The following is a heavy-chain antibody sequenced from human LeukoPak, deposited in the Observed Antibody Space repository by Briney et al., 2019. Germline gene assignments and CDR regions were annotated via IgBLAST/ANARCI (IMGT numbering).Heavy chain of an antibody. CDR2: ISAYNGVT. V-gene: IGHV1-18*01. J-gene: IGHJ4*02. D-gene: IGHD3-22*01. CDR3: ARDDSSGYFHFDY. Sequence: ASVKVSCKGSGYTFTSHGFTWVRQAPGQGLEWMGSISAYNGVTKYAQKFQGRVTMTTDTSTSTAYMDLRSLRSDDTAVYYCARDDSSGYFHFDYWGQGTLVTVSS. CDR1: GYTFTSHG.